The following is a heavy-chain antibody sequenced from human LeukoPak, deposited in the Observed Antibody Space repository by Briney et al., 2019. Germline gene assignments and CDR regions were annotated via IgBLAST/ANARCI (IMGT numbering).Heavy chain of an antibody. Sequence: ASVKVSCKASGYTFTSYDISWVRQAPGQGLEWMGWISAYNGNTNYAQKLQGRVTMTTDTSTSTAYMELRSLRSDDTAVYYCARVVPLWFGEFWEGVFDYWGQGTLVTVSS. D-gene: IGHD3-10*01. CDR2: ISAYNGNT. CDR1: GYTFTSYD. CDR3: ARVVPLWFGEFWEGVFDY. V-gene: IGHV1-18*01. J-gene: IGHJ4*02.